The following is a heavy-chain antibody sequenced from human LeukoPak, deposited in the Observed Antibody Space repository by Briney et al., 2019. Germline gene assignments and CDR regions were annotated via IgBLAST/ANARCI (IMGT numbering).Heavy chain of an antibody. CDR3: ARCGYYDRHFDY. V-gene: IGHV4-31*03. D-gene: IGHD3-22*01. J-gene: IGHJ4*02. CDR2: ISDSGST. Sequence: SQTLSLTCTVSGGSINSGGYYWSWIRQNPGKGPEWIGYISDSGSTYYNPSLNSRVTISVDTSKSQFSLKLSSVTAADTAVYYCARCGYYDRHFDYWGQGTLVTVSS. CDR1: GGSINSGGYY.